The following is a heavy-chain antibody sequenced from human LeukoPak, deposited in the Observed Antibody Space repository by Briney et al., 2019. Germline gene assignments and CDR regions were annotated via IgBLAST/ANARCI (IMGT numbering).Heavy chain of an antibody. CDR1: GGSINSRSYY. CDR2: VYYSGNT. D-gene: IGHD2-15*01. CDR3: ARTCSGAGCYSDWYFDL. Sequence: PSETLSLSCTVSGGSINSRSYYWGWIRQPPGKGLEWIASVYYSGNTYYNPSLRSRLTISVDTSRNQFSLRLSSVTAADTAVYYCARTCSGAGCYSDWYFDLWGRGPLVIVSS. V-gene: IGHV4-39*01. J-gene: IGHJ2*01.